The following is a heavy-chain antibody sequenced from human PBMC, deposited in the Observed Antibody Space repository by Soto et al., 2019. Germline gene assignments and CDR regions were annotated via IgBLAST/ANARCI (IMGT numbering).Heavy chain of an antibody. D-gene: IGHD5-12*01. CDR2: IYPGDSDT. CDR3: ARQASGYDAYYYYGMDV. V-gene: IGHV5-51*01. CDR1: GYSFTSFW. Sequence: PGESLKISCKGSGYSFTSFWIGWVRQMPGKGPEWMGIIYPGDSDTRYSPSFQGQVTISADKSISTAYLQWSSLKASDTAVYYCARQASGYDAYYYYGMDVWGQGTTVTVSS. J-gene: IGHJ6*02.